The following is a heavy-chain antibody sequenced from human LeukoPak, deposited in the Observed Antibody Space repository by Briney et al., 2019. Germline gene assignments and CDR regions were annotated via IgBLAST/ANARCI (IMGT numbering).Heavy chain of an antibody. J-gene: IGHJ4*02. V-gene: IGHV4-34*01. D-gene: IGHD2-21*02. CDR1: GGSISSYY. CDR2: INHSGST. CDR3: ARDCGGDCSPLGY. Sequence: SETLSLTCTVSGGSISSYYWSWIRQPPGKGLEWIGEINHSGSTNYNPSLKSRVTISVDTSKNQFSLKLSSVTAADTAVYYCARDCGGDCSPLGYWGQGTLVTVSS.